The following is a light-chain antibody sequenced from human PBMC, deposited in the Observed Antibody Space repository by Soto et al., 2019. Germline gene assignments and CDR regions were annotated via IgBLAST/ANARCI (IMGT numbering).Light chain of an antibody. Sequence: DIQMTRSPSTLSASVGDRVTITCRASQTIRSWLAWYQQKPGTAPKFLIFDASTLESGVPSRFSGSGSGTEFTLTISSLQPDDFATYYCQQYDDYPLTFGGGTKVEI. V-gene: IGKV1-5*01. CDR1: QTIRSW. CDR3: QQYDDYPLT. J-gene: IGKJ4*01. CDR2: DAS.